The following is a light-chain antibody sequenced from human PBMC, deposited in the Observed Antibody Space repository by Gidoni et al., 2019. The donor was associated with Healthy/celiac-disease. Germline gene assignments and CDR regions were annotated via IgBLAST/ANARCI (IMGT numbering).Light chain of an antibody. J-gene: IGLJ2*01. CDR2: STN. CDR3: AAWDDSLSVL. CDR1: SSNLGSNY. V-gene: IGLV1-47*02. Sequence: QSVLTQPPSASGTPGQRVTISCSGSSSNLGSNYVYWYQQLPGTAPTLLIYSTNQRPSGVPDRFSGSKSGTSASLAISGLRSEDEADYYCAAWDDSLSVLFGGGTKLTVL.